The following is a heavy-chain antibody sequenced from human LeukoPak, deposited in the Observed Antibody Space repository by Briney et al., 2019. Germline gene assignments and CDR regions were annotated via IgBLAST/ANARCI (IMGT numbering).Heavy chain of an antibody. J-gene: IGHJ4*02. Sequence: SETLSLTCTVSGXSISSYYGSWIRQPPGKGLECIGYIYYSGSTNYNPSLKSRVTISVDASKNQFSLKLSSVTAADTAVYYCARHLYDYVWGSYRVFNYWGQGTLVTVSS. V-gene: IGHV4-59*08. CDR1: GXSISSYY. CDR3: ARHLYDYVWGSYRVFNY. CDR2: IYYSGST. D-gene: IGHD3-16*02.